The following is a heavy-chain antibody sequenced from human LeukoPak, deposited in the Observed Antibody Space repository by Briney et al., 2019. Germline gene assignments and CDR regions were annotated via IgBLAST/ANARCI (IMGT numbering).Heavy chain of an antibody. CDR3: ARDYCGRHAFDI. V-gene: IGHV4-31*01. CDR1: GGSISSGGYC. J-gene: IGHJ3*02. Sequence: KPSETLSLTCTVSGGSISSGGYCWSWIRQHPGKGLEWIGYIYYSGSTYYNPSLKSQLSISVDTSKNQFSLKLTSVTAADTAVYYCARDYCGRHAFDIWGQGTMVTVSS. D-gene: IGHD2-15*01. CDR2: IYYSGST.